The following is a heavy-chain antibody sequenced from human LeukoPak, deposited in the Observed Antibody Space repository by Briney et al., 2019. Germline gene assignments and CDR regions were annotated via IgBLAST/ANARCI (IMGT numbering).Heavy chain of an antibody. CDR1: GGSFSDYN. J-gene: IGHJ5*02. D-gene: IGHD3-10*01. V-gene: IGHV4-59*01. CDR3: AREVADDYYGSGNWFDP. Sequence: SETLSLTCAVYGGSFSDYNWSWIRQPPGKGLEWIGYIYYSGSTNYNPSLKSRVTISVDTSKNQFSLKLSSVTAADTAVYYCAREVADDYYGSGNWFDPWGQGTLVTVSS. CDR2: IYYSGST.